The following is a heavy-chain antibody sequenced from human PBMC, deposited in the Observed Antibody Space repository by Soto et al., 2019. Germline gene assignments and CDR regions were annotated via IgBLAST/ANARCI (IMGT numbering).Heavy chain of an antibody. CDR3: ARVSFDLLTGYGDF. J-gene: IGHJ4*02. CDR2: ILYDEINK. D-gene: IGHD3-9*01. CDR1: GFPFSSFG. Sequence: PGGSLRLSCAASGFPFSSFGMHWVRQAPGKGLEWVALILYDEINKYYADSVKGRFTISRDNSKNTLHLQMNSLRAEDTAVYYCARVSFDLLTGYGDFWGQGILVTVSS. V-gene: IGHV3-33*01.